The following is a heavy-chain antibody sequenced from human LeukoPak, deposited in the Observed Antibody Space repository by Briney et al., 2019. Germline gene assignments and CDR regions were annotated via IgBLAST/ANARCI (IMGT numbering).Heavy chain of an antibody. J-gene: IGHJ4*02. CDR1: EFTFNSYS. CDR2: ISSSSSYI. V-gene: IGHV3-21*01. D-gene: IGHD3-22*01. CDR3: ARISSDSISYYDH. Sequence: PGGSLRLSCAASEFTFNSYSMNWVRQAPGKGLEWVSFISSSSSYIYYADSVKGRLTISRDNAKNTLFLQMNSLRAEDTAVYYCARISSDSISYYDHWGQGTLVTVSS.